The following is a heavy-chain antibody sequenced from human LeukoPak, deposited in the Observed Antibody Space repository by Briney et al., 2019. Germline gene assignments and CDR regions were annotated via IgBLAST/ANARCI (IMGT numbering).Heavy chain of an antibody. V-gene: IGHV4-59*01. D-gene: IGHD2-15*01. J-gene: IGHJ3*02. CDR2: IYYSGST. Sequence: SETLSLTCTVSGGSISSYYWSWIRQPPGKGLEWIGYIYYSGSTNYNPSLKSRVTISVDTSKNQFSLKLSSVTAADTAVYYCARGIYGVAVFDIWGQGTMVTVSS. CDR3: ARGIYGVAVFDI. CDR1: GGSISSYY.